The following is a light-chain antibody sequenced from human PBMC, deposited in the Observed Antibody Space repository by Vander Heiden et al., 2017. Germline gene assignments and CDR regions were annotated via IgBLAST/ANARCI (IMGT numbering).Light chain of an antibody. V-gene: IGLV1-51*01. Sequence: QSVLTQPPSVSAAPGQKVTISCSGRSSNIGDNYVSWYQRLPGTAPKLLIYDNNKRPSGIPDRFSVSKSGTSATLGITGLQTGDEADYYCGTWDNSLSVAVFGGGTQLTVL. CDR1: SSNIGDNY. CDR3: GTWDNSLSVAV. CDR2: DNN. J-gene: IGLJ7*01.